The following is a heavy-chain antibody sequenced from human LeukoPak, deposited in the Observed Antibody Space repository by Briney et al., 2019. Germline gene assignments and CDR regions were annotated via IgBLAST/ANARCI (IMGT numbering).Heavy chain of an antibody. CDR2: ISYDGSNK. V-gene: IGHV3-30*03. CDR1: GFXXSSYG. J-gene: IGHJ3*02. CDR3: ARLDSGYYDSSGYYSDAFDI. Sequence: XXLRLXXXXSGFXXSSYGMHWVRQAPGKGLEWVAVISYDGSNKYYADSVKGRFTISRDNSKNTLYLQMNSLRAEDTAVYYCARLDSGYYDSSGYYSDAFDIWGQGTMVTVSS. D-gene: IGHD3-22*01.